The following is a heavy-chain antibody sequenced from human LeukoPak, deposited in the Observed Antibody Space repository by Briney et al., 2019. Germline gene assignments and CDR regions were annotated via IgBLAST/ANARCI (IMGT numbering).Heavy chain of an antibody. Sequence: GGSLRLSCAASGFTVSSNYMSWVRQAPGKGLEWVSVIYSGGSTYYADSVKGRFTISRDNSKNTLYLQMNSLRAEDTAVYYCATDLGDYGDYDRCWGQGALVTVSS. D-gene: IGHD4-17*01. V-gene: IGHV3-53*01. J-gene: IGHJ4*02. CDR3: ATDLGDYGDYDRC. CDR2: IYSGGST. CDR1: GFTVSSNY.